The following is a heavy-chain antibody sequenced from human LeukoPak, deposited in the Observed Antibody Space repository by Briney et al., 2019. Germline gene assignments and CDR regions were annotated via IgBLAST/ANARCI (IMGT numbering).Heavy chain of an antibody. D-gene: IGHD6-13*01. Sequence: SETLSLTCTVSGGSISSYYWSWIRQPPGKGLEWIGYIYYSGSTNYNPSLKGRVTISVDTSKNQFSLKLSSVTAADTAVYYCARSSGWYYFDYWGQGTLVTVSS. J-gene: IGHJ4*02. V-gene: IGHV4-59*01. CDR2: IYYSGST. CDR3: ARSSGWYYFDY. CDR1: GGSISSYY.